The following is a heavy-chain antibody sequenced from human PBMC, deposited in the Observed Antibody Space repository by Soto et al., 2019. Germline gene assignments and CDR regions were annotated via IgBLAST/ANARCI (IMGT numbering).Heavy chain of an antibody. J-gene: IGHJ6*02. CDR3: ARDQIVVVVAATDYYYYGMDV. V-gene: IGHV1-18*01. CDR2: ISAYNGNT. Sequence: ASVKVSCKASGYTFTSYGISWVRQAPGQGLEWMGWISAYNGNTNYAQKLQGRVTMTTDTSTSTAYMELRSLRSDDTAVYYCARDQIVVVVAATDYYYYGMDVWGQGTTVTFSS. D-gene: IGHD2-15*01. CDR1: GYTFTSYG.